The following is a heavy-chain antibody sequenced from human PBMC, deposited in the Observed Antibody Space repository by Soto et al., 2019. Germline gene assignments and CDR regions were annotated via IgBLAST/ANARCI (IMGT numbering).Heavy chain of an antibody. V-gene: IGHV3-33*01. CDR3: ARVAYYYDSSGYFRRGAFDI. CDR1: GFTFSSYG. D-gene: IGHD3-22*01. J-gene: IGHJ3*02. CDR2: IWYDGSNK. Sequence: GGSLRLSCAASGFTFSSYGMHWVRQAPGKGLEWVAVIWYDGSNKYYADSVKGRFTISRDNSKNTLYLQMNSLRAEDTAVYYCARVAYYYDSSGYFRRGAFDIWGQGTMVTVSS.